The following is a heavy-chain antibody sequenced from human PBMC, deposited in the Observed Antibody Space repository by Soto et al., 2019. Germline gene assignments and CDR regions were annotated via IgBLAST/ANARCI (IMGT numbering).Heavy chain of an antibody. CDR2: ISSDGSYK. V-gene: IGHV3-11*06. CDR3: ARRGRYCSSNTCYFSY. CDR1: GFTFSDYY. D-gene: IGHD2-2*01. Sequence: GSLRLSCAASGFTFSDYYMSWIRQAPGKGLEWVSNISSDGSYKYYVDSVKGRFTISRDNAKSSLYLQVGSLRAEDTAVYYCARRGRYCSSNTCYFSYWGQGTLVTVSS. J-gene: IGHJ4*02.